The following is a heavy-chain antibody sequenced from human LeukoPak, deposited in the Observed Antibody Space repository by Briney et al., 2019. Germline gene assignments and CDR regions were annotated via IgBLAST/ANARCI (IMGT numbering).Heavy chain of an antibody. V-gene: IGHV4-59*01. D-gene: IGHD3-10*01. J-gene: IGHJ6*03. CDR1: GGSISSYY. CDR2: IYYSGST. Sequence: SETLSLTCTVSGGSISSYYWSWIRQPPGKGLEWIGYIYYSGSTNYNPSLKSQVTISVDTSKNQFSLKLSSVTAADTAVYYCTGSYLYYYYYYMDVWGKGTTVTISS. CDR3: TGSYLYYYYYYMDV.